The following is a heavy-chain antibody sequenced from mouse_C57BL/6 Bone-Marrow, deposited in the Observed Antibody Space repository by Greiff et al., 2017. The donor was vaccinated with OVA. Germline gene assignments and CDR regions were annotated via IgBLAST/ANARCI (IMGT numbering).Heavy chain of an antibody. CDR2: ISSGGDYI. CDR1: GFTFSSYA. CDR3: TRDALYYYGSSFYFDY. J-gene: IGHJ2*01. V-gene: IGHV5-9-1*02. Sequence: EVKLMESGEGLVKPGGSLKLSCAASGFTFSSYAMSWVRQTPEKRLEWVAYISSGGDYIYYADTVKGRFTISRDNARNTLYLQMSSLKSEDTAMYYCTRDALYYYGSSFYFDYWGQGTTLTVSS. D-gene: IGHD1-1*01.